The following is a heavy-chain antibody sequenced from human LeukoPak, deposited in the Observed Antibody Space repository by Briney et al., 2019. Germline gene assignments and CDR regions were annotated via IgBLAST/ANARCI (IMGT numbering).Heavy chain of an antibody. J-gene: IGHJ3*02. CDR3: SRNRDDSYFDI. CDR1: GGSISSYY. D-gene: IGHD2-21*02. CDR2: IYYSGST. Sequence: PSETLSLTCTVSGGSISSYYWSWIRQPPGKGLEWIGYIYYSGSTNYNPSLKSRVTISVDTSKNQFSLKLSSVTAADTPVYYCSRNRDDSYFDIWGQGTMVTVSS. V-gene: IGHV4-59*08.